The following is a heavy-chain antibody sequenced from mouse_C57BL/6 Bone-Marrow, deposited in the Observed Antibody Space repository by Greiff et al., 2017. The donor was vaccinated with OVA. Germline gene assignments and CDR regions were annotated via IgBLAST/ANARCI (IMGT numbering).Heavy chain of an antibody. V-gene: IGHV1-66*01. D-gene: IGHD1-1*01. J-gene: IGHJ3*01. CDR1: GYTFTSYW. CDR2: IYPGSGNT. CDR3: ERGLRAWFAY. Sequence: VQLQQPGAELVKPGASVKMSCKASGYTFTSYWITWVKQRPGQGLEWIGWIYPGSGNTKYNEKFKGKATLTADTSSSTAYMQLSSLTSEDAAVYYCERGLRAWFAYWGQGTLVTVSA.